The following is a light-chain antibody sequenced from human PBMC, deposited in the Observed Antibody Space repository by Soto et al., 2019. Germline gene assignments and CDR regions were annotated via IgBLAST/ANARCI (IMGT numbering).Light chain of an antibody. CDR3: QSYDTSLSGSVV. J-gene: IGLJ2*01. CDR2: GNT. Sequence: QSVLTQPPSVSGAPGQRVTISCTGSSSNIGAGYDVHWYQQVPGTAPKLLIYGNTNRPSGVPDRFSGSKSGTSASLAITGLQAEDEADYYCQSYDTSLSGSVVFGGGTKL. CDR1: SSNIGAGYD. V-gene: IGLV1-40*01.